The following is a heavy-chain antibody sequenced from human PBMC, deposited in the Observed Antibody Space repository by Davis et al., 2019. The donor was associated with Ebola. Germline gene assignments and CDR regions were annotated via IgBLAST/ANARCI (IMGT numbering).Heavy chain of an antibody. V-gene: IGHV3-30*18. CDR1: GFTFSSYG. Sequence: PGGSLRLSCAASGFTFSSYGMHWVRQAPGKGLEWVAVISYDGSNKYYADSVKGRFTISRDNSKNTLYLQMNSLRAEDTAVYYCAKDLGIAVAARGYFDYWGQGTLVTVSS. CDR3: AKDLGIAVAARGYFDY. CDR2: ISYDGSNK. J-gene: IGHJ4*02. D-gene: IGHD6-19*01.